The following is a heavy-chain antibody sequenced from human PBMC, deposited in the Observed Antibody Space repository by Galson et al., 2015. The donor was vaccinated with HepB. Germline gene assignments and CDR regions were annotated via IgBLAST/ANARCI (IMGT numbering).Heavy chain of an antibody. V-gene: IGHV1-46*01. CDR2: INPDGGST. D-gene: IGHD2-8*01. J-gene: IGHJ6*02. CDR3: ARDPYATTSLSRFGVDV. CDR1: GYTFSTYY. Sequence: SVKVSCKASGYTFSTYYIHWVRRAPGQGLEWVGIINPDGGSTNYAQKFQGRVTMTRDASTSTVYMELTNLRSDDTAVYYCARDPYATTSLSRFGVDVWGQGTTVAVSS.